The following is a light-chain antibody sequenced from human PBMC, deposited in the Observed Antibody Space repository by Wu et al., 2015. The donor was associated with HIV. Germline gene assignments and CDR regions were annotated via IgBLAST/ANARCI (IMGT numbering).Light chain of an antibody. CDR3: QQSYSSPLT. CDR1: QSISSH. CDR2: AAS. V-gene: IGKV1-39*01. J-gene: IGKJ4*01. Sequence: DIQMTQSPSSLSASVGDRVTITCRASQSISSHLNWYQQKPGKAPKLLIYAASSLQSGVPSRFSGSGSGTDFTLTISSLQPENFATYYCQQSYSSPLTFGGGTKVEIQ.